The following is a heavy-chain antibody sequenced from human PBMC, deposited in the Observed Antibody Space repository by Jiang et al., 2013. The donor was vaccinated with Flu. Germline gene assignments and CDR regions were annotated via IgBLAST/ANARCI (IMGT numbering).Heavy chain of an antibody. V-gene: IGHV3-33*01. CDR2: IWNDGVNK. CDR1: GFTFSTYG. D-gene: IGHD6-13*01. Sequence: SLRLSCTTSGFTFSTYGMHWVRQAPGKGLDWVANIWNDGVNKYYADSVKGRFTISRDNSKNTLYLQMNSLRGEDTAVYYCARGPFDSSGWFFDYWGQGALVTVSS. J-gene: IGHJ4*02. CDR3: ARGPFDSSGWFFDY.